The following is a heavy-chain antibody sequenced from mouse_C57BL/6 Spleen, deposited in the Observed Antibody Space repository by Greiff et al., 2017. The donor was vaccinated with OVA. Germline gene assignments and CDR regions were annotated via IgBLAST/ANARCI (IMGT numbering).Heavy chain of an antibody. J-gene: IGHJ4*01. CDR3: ARVETGTGAMDY. CDR2: IYPSDSET. V-gene: IGHV1-61*01. D-gene: IGHD4-1*01. CDR1: GYTFTSYW. Sequence: QVQLQQPGAELVRPGSSVKLSCKASGYTFTSYWMDWVKQRPGQGLEWIGNIYPSDSETHYNQKFKDKATLTVDKSSSTAYMQLSSLTSEDSAVYYCARVETGTGAMDYWGQGTSVTVSS.